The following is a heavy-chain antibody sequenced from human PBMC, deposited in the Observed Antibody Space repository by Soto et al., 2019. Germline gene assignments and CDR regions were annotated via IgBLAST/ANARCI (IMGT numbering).Heavy chain of an antibody. D-gene: IGHD6-13*01. V-gene: IGHV5-51*01. CDR2: IYPGDSDT. J-gene: IGHJ5*02. CDR3: ARLGIAAAAFRGFDP. CDR1: GYSFTSYW. Sequence: LGESLKISCKGSGYSFTSYWIGWVRQMPGKGLEWMGIIYPGDSDTRYSPSFQGQVTISADKSISTAYLQWSSLKASDTAMYYCARLGIAAAAFRGFDPWGQGTLVTVSS.